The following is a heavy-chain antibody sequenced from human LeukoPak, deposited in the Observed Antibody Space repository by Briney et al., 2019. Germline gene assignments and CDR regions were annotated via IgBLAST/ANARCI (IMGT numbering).Heavy chain of an antibody. D-gene: IGHD2-2*01. CDR2: INPNSGGT. Sequence: GASVKVSCKASGYTFTGYYMHWVRQAAGQGFEWMGRINPNSGGTNYAQKFQGRVTMTRDTSISTAYMELSRLRSDDTAVYYYARGSGYCTSTSCLPPRLDYWGQGTLVTVSS. CDR3: ARGSGYCTSTSCLPPRLDY. CDR1: GYTFTGYY. V-gene: IGHV1-2*06. J-gene: IGHJ4*02.